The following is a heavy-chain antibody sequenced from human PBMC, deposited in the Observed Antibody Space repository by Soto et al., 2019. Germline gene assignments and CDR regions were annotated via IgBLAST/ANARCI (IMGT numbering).Heavy chain of an antibody. J-gene: IGHJ4*02. CDR3: ARDSIAAIDY. CDR2: IYSGGST. Sequence: GGSLRLSCVASGFTFSSHALSWVRQAPGKGLEWVSVIYSGGSTYYADSVKGRFTISRDNSKNTLYLQMNSLRAEDTAVYYCARDSIAAIDYWGQGTLVTVSS. CDR1: GFTFSSHA. D-gene: IGHD6-6*01. V-gene: IGHV3-53*01.